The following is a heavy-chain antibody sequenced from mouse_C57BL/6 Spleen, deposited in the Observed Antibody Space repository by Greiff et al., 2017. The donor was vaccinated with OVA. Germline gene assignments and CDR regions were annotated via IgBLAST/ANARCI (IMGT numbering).Heavy chain of an antibody. CDR1: GFTFSDYY. V-gene: IGHV5-12*01. CDR2: ISNGGGST. CDR3: ARWGVTTFDY. J-gene: IGHJ2*01. D-gene: IGHD2-2*01. Sequence: EVKVVESGGSLVQPGGSLKLSCAASGFTFSDYYMYWVRQTPEKRLEWVAYISNGGGSTYYPDTVKGRFTISRDNAKNTLYLQMSRLKSEDTAMYYCARWGVTTFDYWGQGTTLTVSS.